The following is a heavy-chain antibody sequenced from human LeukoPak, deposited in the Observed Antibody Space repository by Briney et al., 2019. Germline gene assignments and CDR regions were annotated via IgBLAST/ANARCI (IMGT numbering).Heavy chain of an antibody. Sequence: SSETLSLTCTVSGGSISSYYWSWIRQPPGKGLEWIGYIYYSGSTNYNPSFKSRVTISVDTSKNQFSLKLSSVTAADTAVYYCARAETRLRVDYWGQGTLVTVSS. CDR1: GGSISSYY. J-gene: IGHJ4*02. V-gene: IGHV4-59*01. CDR2: IYYSGST. CDR3: ARAETRLRVDY. D-gene: IGHD4-17*01.